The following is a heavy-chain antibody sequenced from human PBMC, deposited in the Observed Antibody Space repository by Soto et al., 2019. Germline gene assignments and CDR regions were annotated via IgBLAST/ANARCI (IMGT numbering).Heavy chain of an antibody. CDR2: IIPIFGTA. J-gene: IGHJ6*02. CDR3: ARDSSGYPTLYYYYGMDV. CDR1: GGTFSSYA. D-gene: IGHD3-22*01. V-gene: IGHV1-69*13. Sequence: GASVKVSCKASGGTFSSYAISWVRQAPGQGLEWMGGIIPIFGTANYAQKFQGRVTITADESTSTAYMELSSLRSEDTAVYCCARDSSGYPTLYYYYGMDVWGQGTTVTVSS.